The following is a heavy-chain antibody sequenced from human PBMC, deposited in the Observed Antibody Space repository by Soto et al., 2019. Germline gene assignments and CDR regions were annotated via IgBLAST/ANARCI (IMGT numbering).Heavy chain of an antibody. V-gene: IGHV3-30*18. Sequence: QVQLAESGGGVVQPGRSLRLSCAASGFTFSSYGMHWVRQAPGKGLEWVAVISYDGSNKYYADSVKGRFTISRDNSKNTLYLQMNSLRAEDTAVYYCAKDLAGASYYYGMDVWGQGTTVTVSS. CDR1: GFTFSSYG. J-gene: IGHJ6*02. CDR3: AKDLAGASYYYGMDV. CDR2: ISYDGSNK.